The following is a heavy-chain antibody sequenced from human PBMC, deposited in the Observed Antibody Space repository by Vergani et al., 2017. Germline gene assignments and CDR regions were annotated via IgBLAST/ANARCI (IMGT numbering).Heavy chain of an antibody. J-gene: IGHJ6*03. CDR1: GFTFTSSA. CDR3: ARGVQLERGYYYYYYMDV. Sequence: QLVQSGPEVKKPGTSVKVSCKASGFTFTSSAMQWVRQARGQRLEWIGWIVVGSGNTNYAQKFQERVTITRDMSTSTAYMELSSLRSEDTAVYYCARGVQLERGYYYYYYMDVWGKGTTVTVSS. CDR2: IVVGSGNT. V-gene: IGHV1-58*02. D-gene: IGHD1-1*01.